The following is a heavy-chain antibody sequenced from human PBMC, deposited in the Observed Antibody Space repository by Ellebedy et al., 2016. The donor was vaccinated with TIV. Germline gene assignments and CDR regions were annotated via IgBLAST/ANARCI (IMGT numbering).Heavy chain of an antibody. V-gene: IGHV3-48*03. Sequence: GESLKISCAASGFTFSSYEMNWVRQAPGKGLEWVSYISSGGSTISYADSVKGRFTISRDNAKNSLYLQMNSLRAEDTAIYYCARDTKGGGWYYGMDVWGQGTTVTVSS. J-gene: IGHJ6*02. CDR1: GFTFSSYE. D-gene: IGHD3-16*01. CDR2: ISSGGSTI. CDR3: ARDTKGGGWYYGMDV.